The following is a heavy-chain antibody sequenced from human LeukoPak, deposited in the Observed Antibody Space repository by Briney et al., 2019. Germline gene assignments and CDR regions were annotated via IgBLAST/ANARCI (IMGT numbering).Heavy chain of an antibody. D-gene: IGHD3-3*01. V-gene: IGHV1-58*02. J-gene: IGHJ4*02. CDR3: AAARDLYDFWSGYYFDY. Sequence: SVKVSCKASGFTFTSSAMQWVRHARGQRLEWIGWIVVGSGNTNYAQKFQERVTITRDMSTSTAYMELSSLRSEDTAVYYCAAARDLYDFWSGYYFDYWGQGTLVTVSS. CDR2: IVVGSGNT. CDR1: GFTFTSSA.